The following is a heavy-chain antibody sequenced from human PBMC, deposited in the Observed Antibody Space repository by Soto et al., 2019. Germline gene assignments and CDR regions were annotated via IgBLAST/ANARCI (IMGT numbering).Heavy chain of an antibody. J-gene: IGHJ6*02. CDR2: INPNSGGT. D-gene: IGHD3-9*01. CDR3: ARDEYPNYDISINYYYYGMDV. Sequence: QVQLVQSGAEVKKPGASVKVSCKASGYTFTGYYMHWVRQAPGQGLEWMGWINPNSGGTNYAQKFQGRVTITADKSTSTAYMELSSLRSEDTAVYYCARDEYPNYDISINYYYYGMDVWGQGTTVTVSS. CDR1: GYTFTGYY. V-gene: IGHV1-2*02.